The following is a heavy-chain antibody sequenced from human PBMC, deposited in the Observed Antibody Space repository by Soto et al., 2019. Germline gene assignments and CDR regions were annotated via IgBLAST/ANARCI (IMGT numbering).Heavy chain of an antibody. D-gene: IGHD4-17*01. V-gene: IGHV3-48*01. CDR1: GFTFSSYS. CDR2: ISSSSSTI. J-gene: IGHJ4*02. Sequence: EVQLVESGGGLVQPGGSLRLSCAASGFTFSSYSMNWVRQAPGKGLEWVSYISSSSSTIYYADSVKGRFTISRDNTKTPLYLQMNSLRAEDTAVYYCARDLNYGLLDYWGQGTLVTVSS. CDR3: ARDLNYGLLDY.